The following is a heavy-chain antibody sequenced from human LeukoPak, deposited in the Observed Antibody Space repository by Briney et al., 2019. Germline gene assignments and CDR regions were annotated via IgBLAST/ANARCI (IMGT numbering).Heavy chain of an antibody. J-gene: IGHJ6*03. V-gene: IGHV1-8*02. CDR3: ARLTTVTSYYYYMDV. D-gene: IGHD4-17*01. CDR2: MNPNSGNT. Sequence: ASVKVSCKASGYTFTGYYMHWVRQAPGQGLEWMGWMNPNSGNTGYAQKFQGRVTMTRNTSISTAYMELSSLRSEDTAVYYCARLTTVTSYYYYMDVWGKGTTVTISS. CDR1: GYTFTGYY.